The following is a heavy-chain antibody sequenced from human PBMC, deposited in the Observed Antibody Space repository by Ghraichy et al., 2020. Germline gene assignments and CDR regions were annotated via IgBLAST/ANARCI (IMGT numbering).Heavy chain of an antibody. Sequence: RGSLRLSCAASEFTFDTYAMSWVRQAPGKGLEWVSGISGSGGNTHYADSVKGRFTISRDNSKNTLHLQMNSLRAEDTAVYYCAKLGGNIYYYYYMDVWGKGTTVTVSS. CDR1: EFTFDTYA. D-gene: IGHD2-15*01. J-gene: IGHJ6*03. CDR2: ISGSGGNT. CDR3: AKLGGNIYYYYYMDV. V-gene: IGHV3-23*01.